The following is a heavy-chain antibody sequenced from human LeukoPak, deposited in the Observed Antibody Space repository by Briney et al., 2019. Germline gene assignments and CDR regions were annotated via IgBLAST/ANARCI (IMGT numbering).Heavy chain of an antibody. V-gene: IGHV3-48*04. CDR2: ITNSGNTV. CDR3: ARDTAYYFGFDY. CDR1: GFTFSSYG. J-gene: IGHJ4*02. D-gene: IGHD3-10*01. Sequence: PGGSLRLSCAASGFTFSSYGMHWVRQAPGKGLEWVSYITNSGNTVYYADSAKGRFTISRDNAKNSVYLQMNSLRAEDTAVYYCARDTAYYFGFDYWGQGTLVTVSS.